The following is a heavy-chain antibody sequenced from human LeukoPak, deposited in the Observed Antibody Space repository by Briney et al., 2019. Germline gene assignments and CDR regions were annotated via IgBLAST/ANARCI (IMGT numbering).Heavy chain of an antibody. V-gene: IGHV4-34*01. CDR1: GGSFSGYY. Sequence: SETLSLTCAVYGGSFSGYYWSWIRQPPGKGLEWIGEINHSGSTNYNPSLKSRVTISVDTSKNQFSLKLSSVTAADTAVYYCARDEYFDYLLWYYWGQGPWSPSPQ. D-gene: IGHD3-9*01. CDR2: INHSGST. J-gene: IGHJ4*02. CDR3: ARDEYFDYLLWYY.